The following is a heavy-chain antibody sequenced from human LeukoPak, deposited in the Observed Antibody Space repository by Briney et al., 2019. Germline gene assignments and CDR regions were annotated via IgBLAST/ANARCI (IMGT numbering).Heavy chain of an antibody. CDR3: ARGRVSSSSWQSVYYYYLYMDV. CDR2: IDHTGST. J-gene: IGHJ6*03. V-gene: IGHV4-59*01. D-gene: IGHD6-13*01. Sequence: PSETLSLTCSVTGDSISIYYWNWIRQPPGKGLEWIGYIDHTGSTNYNPSLNSRVTISRDTSTNHFSLKLSSVTAADTAVYFCARGRVSSSSWQSVYYYYLYMDVWGKGSTVTVPS. CDR1: GDSISIYY.